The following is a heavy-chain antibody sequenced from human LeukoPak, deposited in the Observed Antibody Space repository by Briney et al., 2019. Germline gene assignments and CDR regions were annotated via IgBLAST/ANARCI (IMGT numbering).Heavy chain of an antibody. J-gene: IGHJ4*02. CDR1: GGSFSGYY. CDR2: INHSGST. CDR3: ARTRGGTRYSSSPPCDY. Sequence: SETLSLTCAVYGGSFSGYYWSWIRQPPGKGLEWLGEINHSGSTNYNPSLKSRVTISVDTSKNQFSLKLSSVTAADTAVYYCARTRGGTRYSSSPPCDYWGQGTLVTVSS. V-gene: IGHV4-34*01. D-gene: IGHD6-13*01.